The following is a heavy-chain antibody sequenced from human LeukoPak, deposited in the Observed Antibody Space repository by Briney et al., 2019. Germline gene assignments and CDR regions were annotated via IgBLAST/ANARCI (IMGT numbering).Heavy chain of an antibody. CDR2: IPASGGST. Sequence: GGSLRLSCAASGFTLSSNVMIWVRQAPGKGLEWVSSIPASGGSTYYADSVKGRFTISRDTSKNTLYLQMNSLRAEDTAVYYCTKGARGYYADYWGQGTLVTVSS. J-gene: IGHJ4*02. CDR1: GFTLSSNV. CDR3: TKGARGYYADY. D-gene: IGHD5-12*01. V-gene: IGHV3-23*01.